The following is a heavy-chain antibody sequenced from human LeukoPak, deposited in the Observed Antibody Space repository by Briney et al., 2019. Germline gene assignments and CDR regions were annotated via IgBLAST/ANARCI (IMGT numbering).Heavy chain of an antibody. CDR3: ARTNTYYDFWSGGYYYYYMGV. V-gene: IGHV3-23*01. D-gene: IGHD3-3*01. CDR1: GFTFSSYA. J-gene: IGHJ6*03. Sequence: PGGSLRLSCAASGFTFSSYAMSWVRQAPGKGLEWVSTISGSGGSTCYADSVKGRFTISRDNSKNTLYLQMNSLRAEDTAVCYCARTNTYYDFWSGGYYYYYMGVWGKGTTVTVSS. CDR2: ISGSGGST.